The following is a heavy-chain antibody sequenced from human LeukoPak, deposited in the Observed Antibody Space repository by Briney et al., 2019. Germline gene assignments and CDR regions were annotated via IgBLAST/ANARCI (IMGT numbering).Heavy chain of an antibody. CDR1: GFTFSSYA. J-gene: IGHJ4*02. CDR3: ASSRYDSSGYYGIIGY. Sequence: GGSLRLSCAAYGFTFSSYAMSWVRQAPGKGLEWVSTISNSGGTTYYADSVKGRFTISRDDSENTLYLQMNSLRAEDTALYYCASSRYDSSGYYGIIGYWGQGTLVTVSS. D-gene: IGHD3-22*01. V-gene: IGHV3-23*01. CDR2: ISNSGGTT.